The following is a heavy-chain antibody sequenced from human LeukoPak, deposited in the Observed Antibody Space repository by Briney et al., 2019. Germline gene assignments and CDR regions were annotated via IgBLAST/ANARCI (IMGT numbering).Heavy chain of an antibody. V-gene: IGHV3-23*01. Sequence: PGGSLRLSCASSGFTFSTSDMSWVRQAPGKGLEWVSTISGNSARTNYADSVKGRFTISRDNSKNTPHLQMDSLRSEDTAVYYCAKAQSGEYWGQGTLVTVSS. J-gene: IGHJ4*01. CDR1: GFTFSTSD. CDR2: ISGNSART. CDR3: AKAQSGEY.